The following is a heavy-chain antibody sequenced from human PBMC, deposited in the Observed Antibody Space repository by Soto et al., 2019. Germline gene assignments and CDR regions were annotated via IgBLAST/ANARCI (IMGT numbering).Heavy chain of an antibody. V-gene: IGHV1-69*13. CDR1: GGTFSSYA. J-gene: IGHJ4*02. CDR3: ARYCSGGSCYYYFDY. CDR2: IIPIFGTA. D-gene: IGHD2-15*01. Sequence: ASVKVSCKASGGTFSSYAISWVRQAPGQGLEWMGGIIPIFGTANYAQKFQGRVTITADESTSTAYMELSSLRSEDTAVYYCARYCSGGSCYYYFDYWGQGTLVTVSS.